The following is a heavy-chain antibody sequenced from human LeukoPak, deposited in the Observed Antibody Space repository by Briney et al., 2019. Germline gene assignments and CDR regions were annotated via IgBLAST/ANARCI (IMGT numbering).Heavy chain of an antibody. D-gene: IGHD6-19*01. Sequence: GGSLRLSCAASGFTFSSSAMSWVRQAPGKGLEWVSAISNNGGYTYYADSVQGRFTISRDNSKNTLYLQMNSLRAEDTAVYYCAKAMYSSGWYGDHWGQGTLVTVSS. CDR3: AKAMYSSGWYGDH. V-gene: IGHV3-23*01. J-gene: IGHJ4*02. CDR1: GFTFSSSA. CDR2: ISNNGGYT.